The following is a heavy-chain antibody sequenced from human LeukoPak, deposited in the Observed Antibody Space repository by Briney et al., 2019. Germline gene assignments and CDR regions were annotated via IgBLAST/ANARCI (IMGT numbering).Heavy chain of an antibody. CDR1: GYTFTSYY. CDR2: IIPIFGTA. J-gene: IGHJ3*02. D-gene: IGHD1-1*01. CDR3: AVSTAGLERPWGAFDI. V-gene: IGHV1-69*05. Sequence: EASVKVSCKASGYTFTSYYMHWVRQAPGQGLEWMGGIIPIFGTANYAQKFQGRVTITTDESTSTAYMELSSLRSEDTAVYYCAVSTAGLERPWGAFDIWGQGTMVTVSS.